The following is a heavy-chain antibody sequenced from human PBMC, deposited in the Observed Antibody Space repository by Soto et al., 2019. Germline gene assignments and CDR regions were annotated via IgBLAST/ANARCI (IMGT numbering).Heavy chain of an antibody. Sequence: QITLKESGPTLVKPTQTLTLTCTFSGFSLSTSGVGVDWIRQPPGKALEWLALIYWDDDKRYSPSLKSRLTITKDTSKNQVVLTMTNMDPVDTATYYCAHRPPIAARPDYYYYYGMDVWGQGTTVTVSS. J-gene: IGHJ6*02. CDR1: GFSLSTSGVG. V-gene: IGHV2-5*02. D-gene: IGHD6-6*01. CDR2: IYWDDDK. CDR3: AHRPPIAARPDYYYYYGMDV.